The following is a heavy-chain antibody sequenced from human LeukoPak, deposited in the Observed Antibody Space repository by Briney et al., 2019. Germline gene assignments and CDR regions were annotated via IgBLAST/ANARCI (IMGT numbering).Heavy chain of an antibody. CDR3: ARVGVVVVAAIYYCMDG. D-gene: IGHD2-15*01. J-gene: IGHJ6*02. CDR2: ISAHNGNT. Sequence: ASLKVSCKASGYTFTSYGISWVRQAPGQGLEWMGWISAHNGNTNYAQKLQGRVTMTTDTSTSTAYMELRSLRSDDTAVYYCARVGVVVVAAIYYCMDGWGQGTTVTVSS. V-gene: IGHV1-18*01. CDR1: GYTFTSYG.